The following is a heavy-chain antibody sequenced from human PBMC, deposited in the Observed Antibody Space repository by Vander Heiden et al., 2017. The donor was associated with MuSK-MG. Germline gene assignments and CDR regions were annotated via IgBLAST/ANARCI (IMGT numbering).Heavy chain of an antibody. CDR1: GGPIGSCA. CDR2: NLPAVNKA. CDR3: ARVYSSIHYGDSHYHQVDV. V-gene: IGHV1-69*10. J-gene: IGHJ6*04. D-gene: IGHD4-17*01. Sequence: QVQSVQSGAEVKKPGSSVKLSCKTDGGPIGSCAFTGVRPAPDQGPERMGGNLPAVNKATDAQRFQGRVTFTADKSSSTANIVLSSLRSVDTAIYYCARVYSSIHYGDSHYHQVDVGGNGTTVSVSS.